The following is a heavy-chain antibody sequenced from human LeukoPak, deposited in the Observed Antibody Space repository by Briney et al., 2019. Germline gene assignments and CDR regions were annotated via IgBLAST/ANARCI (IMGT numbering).Heavy chain of an antibody. D-gene: IGHD3-22*01. CDR1: GFTFSSYS. J-gene: IGHJ4*02. CDR2: ISSSSYI. Sequence: GGSLRLSCAASGFTFSSYSMNWVRQAPGKGLEWVSSISSSSYIYYADSVKGRFTISRDNAKNSLYLQMNSLRAEDTAVYYCARDLSYYDSSGTYYFDYWGQGTLVTVSS. CDR3: ARDLSYYDSSGTYYFDY. V-gene: IGHV3-21*01.